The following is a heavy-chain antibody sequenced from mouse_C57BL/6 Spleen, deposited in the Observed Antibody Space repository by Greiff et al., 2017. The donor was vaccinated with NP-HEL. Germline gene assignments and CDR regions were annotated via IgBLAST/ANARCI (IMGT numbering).Heavy chain of an antibody. CDR2: INPSSGYT. Sequence: VQGVESGAELAKPGASVKLSCKASGYTFTSYWLHWVKQRPGQGLEWIGYINPSSGYTKYNQKFKDKATLTADKSSSTAYMQLSSLTYEDSAVYYCARGGYDDAMDYWGQGTSVTVSS. D-gene: IGHD2-2*01. V-gene: IGHV1-7*01. CDR1: GYTFTSYW. J-gene: IGHJ4*01. CDR3: ARGGYDDAMDY.